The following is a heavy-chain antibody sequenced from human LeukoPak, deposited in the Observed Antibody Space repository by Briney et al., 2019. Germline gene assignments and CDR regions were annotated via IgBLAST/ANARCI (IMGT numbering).Heavy chain of an antibody. CDR1: GYSISSGYY. V-gene: IGHV4-38-2*02. Sequence: KPSETLSLSCTVSGYSISSGYYWGWIRQPPGKGLEWIGSIYHSGSTYYNPSLKSRVTISVDTSKNQFSLKLSSVTAADTAVYYCARGNYDILTGYYIFDYWGQGTLVTVSS. CDR2: IYHSGST. D-gene: IGHD3-9*01. J-gene: IGHJ4*02. CDR3: ARGNYDILTGYYIFDY.